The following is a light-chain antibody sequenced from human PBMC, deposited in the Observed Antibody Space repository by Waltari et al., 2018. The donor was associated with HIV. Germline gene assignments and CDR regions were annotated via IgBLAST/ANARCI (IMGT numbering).Light chain of an antibody. V-gene: IGKV3D-15*01. CDR3: QQRSNWPLT. CDR1: QSVTFN. CDR2: GAS. Sequence: EIVLTQSPATLSVSRGERVTLSCRASQSVTFNLAWYQQRPGQAPRLLIYGASTRATGIPARFSGSGSGTEFTLTISSLEAEDFAVYYCQQRSNWPLTFGGGTKVEIK. J-gene: IGKJ4*01.